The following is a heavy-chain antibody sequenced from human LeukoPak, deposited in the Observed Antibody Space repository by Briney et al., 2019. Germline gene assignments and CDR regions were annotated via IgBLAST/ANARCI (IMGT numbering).Heavy chain of an antibody. J-gene: IGHJ4*02. V-gene: IGHV1-69*04. CDR2: IIPILGIA. D-gene: IGHD3-10*01. Sequence: SVKVSCKASGGTFSSYTISWVRQAPGQGLEWMGMIIPILGIANYAQKSQGRVTITADKSTSKAYMELSSLRSEDTAVYYCARDRGTKLWSTLWGQGTLVTVSS. CDR1: GGTFSSYT. CDR3: ARDRGTKLWSTL.